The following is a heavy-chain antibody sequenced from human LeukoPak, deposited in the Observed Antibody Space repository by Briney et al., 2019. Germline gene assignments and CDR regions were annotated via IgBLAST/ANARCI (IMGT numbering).Heavy chain of an antibody. Sequence: ASVKVSCKASGYTFTSYGISWVRQAPGQGLEWMGWISAYNGNTNYAQKLQGRVTMTTDTSTCTAYMELRSLRSDDTAVYYCAREEQLVPPYYYYYMDVWGKGTTVTVSS. J-gene: IGHJ6*03. CDR2: ISAYNGNT. D-gene: IGHD6-6*01. CDR1: GYTFTSYG. CDR3: AREEQLVPPYYYYYMDV. V-gene: IGHV1-18*01.